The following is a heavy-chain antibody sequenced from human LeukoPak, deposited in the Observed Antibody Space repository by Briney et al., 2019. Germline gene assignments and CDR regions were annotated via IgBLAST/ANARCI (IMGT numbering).Heavy chain of an antibody. J-gene: IGHJ6*02. CDR1: GFTVSSNY. CDR2: IYSGGST. V-gene: IGHV3-53*01. D-gene: IGHD5-18*01. CDR3: ASGYSYGYGGIYYGMDV. Sequence: GGSLRLSCAASGFTVSSNYMSWVRQAPGKGLEWVSVIYSGGSTYYADSVKGRFTISRDNSKNTLYLQMNSLRAEDTAVYYCASGYSYGYGGIYYGMDVWGQGTTVTVSS.